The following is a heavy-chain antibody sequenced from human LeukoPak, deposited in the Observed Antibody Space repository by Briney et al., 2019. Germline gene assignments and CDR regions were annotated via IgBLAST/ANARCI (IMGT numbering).Heavy chain of an antibody. Sequence: GGSLRLSCAASGFTFSNYAITWVRQAPGEGLEWVSYISSSGSTIYYADSVKGRFTISRDNAKNSLYLQMNSLRAEEAAVYYCARELYSSSWVAFDYWGQGTLVTVSS. CDR1: GFTFSNYA. CDR2: ISSSGSTI. V-gene: IGHV3-48*03. CDR3: ARELYSSSWVAFDY. J-gene: IGHJ4*02. D-gene: IGHD6-13*01.